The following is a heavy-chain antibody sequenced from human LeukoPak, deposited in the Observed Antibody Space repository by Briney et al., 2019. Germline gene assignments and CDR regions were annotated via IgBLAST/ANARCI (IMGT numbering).Heavy chain of an antibody. J-gene: IGHJ4*02. CDR3: ARDLAGHYYGSGSSFDY. CDR1: GFTFSSYA. Sequence: GGSLRLSCAASGFTFSSYAMHWVRQAPGKGLEWVAVISYDGSNKYYADSVKGRFTISRDNSKNTLYLQMNSLRAEDTAIYYCARDLAGHYYGSGSSFDYWGQGTLVTVSS. V-gene: IGHV3-30-3*01. D-gene: IGHD3-10*01. CDR2: ISYDGSNK.